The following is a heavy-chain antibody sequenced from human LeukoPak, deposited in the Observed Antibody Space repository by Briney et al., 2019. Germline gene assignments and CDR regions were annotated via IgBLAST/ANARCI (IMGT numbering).Heavy chain of an antibody. CDR3: AKDVGSSGWYSCGDY. D-gene: IGHD6-19*01. V-gene: IGHV3-43*02. CDR1: EFTFDDYA. CDR2: ISGDGGST. Sequence: GGSLRLSCAASEFTFDDYAMHWVRQAPGKGLEWVSLISGDGGSTYYADSVKGRFTISRDNSKNSLYLQMNSLRTEDTALYYCAKDVGSSGWYSCGDYWGQGTLVTVSS. J-gene: IGHJ4*02.